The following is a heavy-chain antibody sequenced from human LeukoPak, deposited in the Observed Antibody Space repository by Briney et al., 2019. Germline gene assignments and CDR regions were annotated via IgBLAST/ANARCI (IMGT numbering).Heavy chain of an antibody. CDR1: GFTFSNYG. CDR2: IRYDGSNK. J-gene: IGHJ4*02. CDR3: AKDRYSSGWYDFDY. Sequence: GGSLRLSCAASGFTFSNYGMHWVRQAPGKGLEWVAFIRYDGSNKYYADSVKGRFTISRDNSKNTLYLQMNSLRAEDTAVYYCAKDRYSSGWYDFDYWGQGTLVTVSS. D-gene: IGHD6-19*01. V-gene: IGHV3-30*02.